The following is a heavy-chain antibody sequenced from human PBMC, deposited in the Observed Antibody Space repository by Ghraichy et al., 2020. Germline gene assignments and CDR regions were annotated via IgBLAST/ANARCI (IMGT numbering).Heavy chain of an antibody. CDR2: ISGSGGTT. J-gene: IGHJ4*02. CDR3: AKDRWLVNNPPYYFDY. D-gene: IGHD6-19*01. V-gene: IGHV3-23*01. Sequence: GGSLRLSCAASGFTFSSYAMSWVRQAPGKGLEWVSAISGSGGTTYYADSVKGRFTISRDNSKNTLYLQMNSLRAEDTAVYYCAKDRWLVNNPPYYFDYWGQGTLVTVSS. CDR1: GFTFSSYA.